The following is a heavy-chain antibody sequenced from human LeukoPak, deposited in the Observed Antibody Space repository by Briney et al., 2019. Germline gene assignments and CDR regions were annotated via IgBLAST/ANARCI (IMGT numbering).Heavy chain of an antibody. CDR2: INPNSGGT. J-gene: IGHJ4*02. Sequence: APVKVSCKASGYTFTGYYMHWVRQAPGQGLEWMGWINPNSGGTNYAQKFQGRVTMTRDTSISTAYMELSRLRSDDTAVYYCARDFDFDWLLSSPDFDYWGQGTLVTVSS. V-gene: IGHV1-2*02. CDR3: ARDFDFDWLLSSPDFDY. D-gene: IGHD3-9*01. CDR1: GYTFTGYY.